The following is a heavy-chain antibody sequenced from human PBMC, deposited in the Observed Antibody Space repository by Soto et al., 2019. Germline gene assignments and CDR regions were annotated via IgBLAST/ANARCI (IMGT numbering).Heavy chain of an antibody. D-gene: IGHD2-15*01. CDR2: IYYSGST. Sequence: NPSETLSLTCTVSGGSISSSSYYWGWIRQPPGKGLEWIGSIYYSGSTYYNPSLKSRVTISVDTSKNQFSLKLSSVTAADTAVYYCARHSIVVVVAATTPDLNWFDPWGQGTLVTVSS. J-gene: IGHJ5*02. CDR1: GGSISSSSYY. CDR3: ARHSIVVVVAATTPDLNWFDP. V-gene: IGHV4-39*01.